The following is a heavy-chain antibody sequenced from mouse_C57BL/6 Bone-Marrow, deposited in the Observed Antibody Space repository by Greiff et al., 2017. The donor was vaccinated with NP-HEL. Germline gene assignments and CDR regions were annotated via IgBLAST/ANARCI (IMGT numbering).Heavy chain of an antibody. CDR3: ARGGYYGSWAD. J-gene: IGHJ3*01. CDR1: GYAFSSYW. D-gene: IGHD1-1*01. CDR2: IYPGDGAT. V-gene: IGHV1-80*01. Sequence: QVQLQQSGAELVKPGASVTISYKASGYAFSSYWMNWVKQRPGKGLEWIGQIYPGDGATNYNGKFKGKATLTADKSSSTAYMQLNSLNSEDSAVYFCARGGYYGSWADWGQGTLVTVSA.